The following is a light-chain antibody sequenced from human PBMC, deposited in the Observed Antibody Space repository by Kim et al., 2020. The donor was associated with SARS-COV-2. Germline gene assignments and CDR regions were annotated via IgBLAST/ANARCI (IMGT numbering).Light chain of an antibody. V-gene: IGLV3-19*01. CDR3: NSRDSSGNRVV. CDR1: SLRTFS. CDR2: GKN. J-gene: IGLJ2*01. Sequence: SSELTQDPAVSVALGQTVRITCQGDSLRTFSVSWYQQKPGQAPLLVLYGKNNRLPGIPDRFSGSSSGNTASLTIADSQAEDEADYYCNSRDSSGNRVVFG.